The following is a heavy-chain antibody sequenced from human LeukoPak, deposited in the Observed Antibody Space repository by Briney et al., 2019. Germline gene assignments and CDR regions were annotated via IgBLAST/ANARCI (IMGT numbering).Heavy chain of an antibody. V-gene: IGHV3-64D*06. CDR3: VRGTGY. CDR2: ISSNGDNT. CDR1: GFTFSTYV. Sequence: GGSLRLSCSVSGFTFSTYVMHWVRQAPGKGLEYVSAISSNGDNTYYADSVKGRFTISRDNSKNTLYLLSSLRADDTAVYHCVRGTGYWGQGTLVTVSS. J-gene: IGHJ4*02.